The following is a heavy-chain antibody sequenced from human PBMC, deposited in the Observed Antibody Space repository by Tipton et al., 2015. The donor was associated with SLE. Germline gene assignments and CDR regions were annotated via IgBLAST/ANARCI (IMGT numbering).Heavy chain of an antibody. V-gene: IGHV1-18*01. D-gene: IGHD4-17*01. CDR2: ISASNGDT. CDR1: GYTFTSYS. J-gene: IGHJ4*02. CDR3: ARARDVGGDDFDY. Sequence: QLVQSGVEVKKPGASVKVSCKASGYTFTSYSITWVRQAPGQGLEWMGWISASNGDTNYAQKFQGRVTMTTDTSTNTAYMELRSLRSDDTAVYYCARARDVGGDDFDYWGQGTLVTVSS.